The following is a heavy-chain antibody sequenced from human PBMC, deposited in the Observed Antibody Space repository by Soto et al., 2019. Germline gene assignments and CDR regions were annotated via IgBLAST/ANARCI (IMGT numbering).Heavy chain of an antibody. CDR2: ISTYTGNT. V-gene: IGHV1-18*01. J-gene: IGHJ6*02. Sequence: QVQLVQSGDEVKKPGASVKVSCKASGYIFVNYGIAWVRQAPGQGLEWMGWISTYTGNTHSATQVQGRLTMTTDTSTSTAYMGLGTLTSDDTAVYYCVMVDNYVTPTPQDVWGQGTTATVSS. D-gene: IGHD3-16*01. CDR1: GYIFVNYG. CDR3: VMVDNYVTPTPQDV.